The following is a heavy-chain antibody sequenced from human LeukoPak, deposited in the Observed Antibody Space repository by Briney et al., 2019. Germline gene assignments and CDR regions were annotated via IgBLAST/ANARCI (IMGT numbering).Heavy chain of an antibody. CDR3: AKNGHGSGSYYPRTKYYFDY. CDR2: ISTSGGST. J-gene: IGHJ4*02. V-gene: IGHV3-23*01. D-gene: IGHD3-10*01. CDR1: GFTFTNYA. Sequence: GRSLRLSCAASGFTFTNYAMHWVRQAPGKGLEWVATISTSGGSTYYADFVKGRFTISRDNSKNTLYLQMNSLRAEDTAVYYCAKNGHGSGSYYPRTKYYFDYWGQGTLVTVSS.